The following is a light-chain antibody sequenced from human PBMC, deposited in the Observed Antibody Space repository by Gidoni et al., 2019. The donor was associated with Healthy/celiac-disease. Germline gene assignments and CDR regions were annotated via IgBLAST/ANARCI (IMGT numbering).Light chain of an antibody. Sequence: TVMTHSLLSLPVTPGEPASISCRSSQSLLHSNGYNYLDWYLQKPGQSPQLLIYLGSNRASGVPDRFSGSGSGTDFTLKISRVEAEDVGVYYCMQARQTSFTFGPGTKVDIK. CDR3: MQARQTSFT. V-gene: IGKV2-28*01. J-gene: IGKJ3*01. CDR2: LGS. CDR1: QSLLHSNGYNY.